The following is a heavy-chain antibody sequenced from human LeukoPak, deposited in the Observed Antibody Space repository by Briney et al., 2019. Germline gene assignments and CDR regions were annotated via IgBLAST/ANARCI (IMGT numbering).Heavy chain of an antibody. D-gene: IGHD2-15*01. CDR2: IKQDGTEK. Sequence: PGGSLRLSCVASGFTFSSYWMGWVRQAPGKGLEWVANIKQDGTEKYYEDSVKGRFTISRDNAKNSLHLQMNSLRAEDTAVYYCARPRSGGTWFFDYWGQGTLVTVSS. V-gene: IGHV3-7*01. CDR3: ARPRSGGTWFFDY. J-gene: IGHJ4*02. CDR1: GFTFSSYW.